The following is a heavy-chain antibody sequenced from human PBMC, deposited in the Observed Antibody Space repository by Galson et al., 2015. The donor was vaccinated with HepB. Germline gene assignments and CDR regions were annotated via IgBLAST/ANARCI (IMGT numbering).Heavy chain of an antibody. V-gene: IGHV1-2*06. J-gene: IGHJ4*02. CDR2: INPYSGVT. CDR3: VRGGVTPFDL. D-gene: IGHD2-21*02. Sequence: SVKVSCKAFGYTFTVYHIHWVRQAPGQGLEWMGRINPYSGVTNYAQKFQDRVTMTGDTSISTAYMELNSLTSDDSAVYYCVRGGVTPFDLWGQGTLVTVSS. CDR1: GYTFTVYH.